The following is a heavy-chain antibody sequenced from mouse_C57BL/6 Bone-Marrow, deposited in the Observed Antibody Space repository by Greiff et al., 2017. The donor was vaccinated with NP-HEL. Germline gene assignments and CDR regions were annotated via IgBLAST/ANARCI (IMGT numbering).Heavy chain of an antibody. V-gene: IGHV7-3*01. D-gene: IGHD2-1*01. J-gene: IGHJ2*01. CDR3: ARYSNQIYDY. Sequence: EVMLVESGGGLVQPGGSLSLSCAASGFTFTDYYMSWVRQPPGKALEWLGFIRNKANGYTTEYSASVKGRFTISRDNSQSILYLQMNALRAEDSATYYCARYSNQIYDYWGQGTTLTVSS. CDR2: IRNKANGYTT. CDR1: GFTFTDYY.